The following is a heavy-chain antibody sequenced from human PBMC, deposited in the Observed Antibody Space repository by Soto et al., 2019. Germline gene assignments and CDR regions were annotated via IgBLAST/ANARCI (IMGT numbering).Heavy chain of an antibody. J-gene: IGHJ6*02. Sequence: EVQLVESGGGLVQPGGSLRLSCAASGFTFSSYWMSWVRQAPGKGLEWVANIKQDGSEKYYVDSVKGRFTISRDNAKNSLYLQMNSLRAEDTAVYYCARSYCSSTSCYTTYYDILTGYFRDYYYGMDVWGQGTTVTVSS. V-gene: IGHV3-7*01. CDR2: IKQDGSEK. CDR1: GFTFSSYW. CDR3: ARSYCSSTSCYTTYYDILTGYFRDYYYGMDV. D-gene: IGHD2-2*02.